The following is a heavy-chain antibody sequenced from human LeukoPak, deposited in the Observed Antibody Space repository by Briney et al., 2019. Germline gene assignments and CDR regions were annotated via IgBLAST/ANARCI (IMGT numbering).Heavy chain of an antibody. CDR1: GFTFSNYA. CDR3: AKGSYYYDSSGYYSLDY. Sequence: GGSLRLSRAASGFTFSNYAMSWVRQAPGKGLEWVSVIDDRGATTKYADSVKGRFTISRDNSKNTLYLQMSSLRAEDTAVYYCAKGSYYYDSSGYYSLDYWGQGTLVTVSS. D-gene: IGHD3-22*01. V-gene: IGHV3-23*01. CDR2: IDDRGATT. J-gene: IGHJ4*02.